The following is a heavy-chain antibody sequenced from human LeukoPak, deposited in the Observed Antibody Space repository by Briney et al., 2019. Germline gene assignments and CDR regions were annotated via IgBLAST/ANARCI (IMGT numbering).Heavy chain of an antibody. D-gene: IGHD6-13*01. V-gene: IGHV3-20*04. Sequence: PGGSLRLSCAASGFNLDDYGMSWVRQAPGKGLEWVSDINWNGGSTGYTDSVKGRFTISRDNAKNSLYLQMNSLRAEDTAVYYCARDGTAVGINYDYWGQGTLVTVSS. J-gene: IGHJ4*02. CDR2: INWNGGST. CDR1: GFNLDDYG. CDR3: ARDGTAVGINYDY.